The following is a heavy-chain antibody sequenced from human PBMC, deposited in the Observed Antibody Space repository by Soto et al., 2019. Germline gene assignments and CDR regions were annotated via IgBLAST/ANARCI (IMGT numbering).Heavy chain of an antibody. J-gene: IGHJ4*02. Sequence: PGGSLRLSCAASGFTFNSYAMSCVRQAPGKGLEWVSAISGSGGSTYYADSVKGRFTISRDNSKNTPYLQMNSLRAEDTAVYYCAKPRMVRGYYFDYWGQGTLVTVSS. D-gene: IGHD3-10*01. CDR1: GFTFNSYA. V-gene: IGHV3-23*01. CDR2: ISGSGGST. CDR3: AKPRMVRGYYFDY.